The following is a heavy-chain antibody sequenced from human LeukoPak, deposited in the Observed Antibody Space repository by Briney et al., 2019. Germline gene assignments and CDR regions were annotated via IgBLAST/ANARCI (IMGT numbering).Heavy chain of an antibody. Sequence: PGGSLGLSCAASGFTFSGYAMSRVRRAPGKGLKWVSAISDSGGSTYYADSVKGRFTISRDNSRNTLYLQINNLRAEDTAIYYCVSQKEKFYDGSGNYWSQGTLVTVSS. V-gene: IGHV3-23*01. CDR3: VSQKEKFYDGSGNY. CDR2: ISDSGGST. D-gene: IGHD3-22*01. CDR1: GFTFSGYA. J-gene: IGHJ4*02.